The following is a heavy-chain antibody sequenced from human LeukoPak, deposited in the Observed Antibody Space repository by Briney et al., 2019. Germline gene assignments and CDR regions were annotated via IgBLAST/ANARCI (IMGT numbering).Heavy chain of an antibody. D-gene: IGHD3-10*01. V-gene: IGHV1-69*06. J-gene: IGHJ6*04. CDR1: GGTFSSYA. CDR3: ARAVEVRSSRYYYYGMDV. CDR2: IIPIFGTA. Sequence: GASVKVSCKASGGTFSSYAISWVRQAPGHGLEWMGGIIPIFGTANYAQKLQGRVTITADKSTSTAYMELSSLRSEDTAVYYCARAVEVRSSRYYYYGMDVWGKGTTVTVSS.